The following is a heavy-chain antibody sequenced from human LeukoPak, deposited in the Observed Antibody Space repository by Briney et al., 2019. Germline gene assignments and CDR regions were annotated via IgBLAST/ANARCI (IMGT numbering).Heavy chain of an antibody. D-gene: IGHD2-15*01. V-gene: IGHV3-30*04. J-gene: IGHJ4*02. Sequence: GGSLRLSCAASGFIFSNYAMHWVRQAPGKGLEWVALISSDGSKIYYADSVKGRFTISRDDSRNTLYLQMNSLRAEDSAVYYCARDLHRRCSGGICYQPFDYWGQGTLVTVSS. CDR3: ARDLHRRCSGGICYQPFDY. CDR1: GFIFSNYA. CDR2: ISSDGSKI.